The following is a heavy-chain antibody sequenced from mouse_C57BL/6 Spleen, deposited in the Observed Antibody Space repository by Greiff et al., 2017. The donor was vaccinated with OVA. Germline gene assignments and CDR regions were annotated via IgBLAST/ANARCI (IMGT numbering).Heavy chain of an antibody. J-gene: IGHJ3*01. D-gene: IGHD1-1*01. CDR3: TEGTTEFAY. Sequence: DVHLVESGGGLVQPGGSMKLSCVASGFTFSNYWMNWVRQSPEKGLEWVAQIRLKSDNYATHYAESVKGRFTISRDDSKSSVYLQMNNLRAEDTGIYYCTEGTTEFAYWGQGTLVTVSA. CDR1: GFTFSNYW. CDR2: IRLKSDNYAT. V-gene: IGHV6-3*01.